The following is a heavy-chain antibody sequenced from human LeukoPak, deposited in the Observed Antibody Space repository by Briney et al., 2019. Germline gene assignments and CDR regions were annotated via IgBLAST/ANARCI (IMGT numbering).Heavy chain of an antibody. V-gene: IGHV3-48*03. CDR1: GXTFSSYE. D-gene: IGHD6-13*01. Sequence: AGGSLRLSCAASGXTFSSYEVNWVRQAPGKGLEWVSYISSSGSTIYYADSVKGRFTISRDNAKNSLYLQMNSLRAEDTAVYYCARGGRIAAAGYYFDYWGQGTLVTVSS. CDR3: ARGGRIAAAGYYFDY. CDR2: ISSSGSTI. J-gene: IGHJ4*02.